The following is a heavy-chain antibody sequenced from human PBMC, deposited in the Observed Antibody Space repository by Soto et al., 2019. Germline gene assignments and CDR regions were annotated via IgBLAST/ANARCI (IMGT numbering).Heavy chain of an antibody. Sequence: QVQLQESGPGLVKPSQTLSLTCTVSGGSISSGGYFWSWIRQHPGKGLEWIGYIYSTGTTYYNPSLERRIIISVDMSKNQFSLKLGSVTAADSAVYYCARAAFYGSRTQSRRHFRYYGMDVWGHGNTVTVS. CDR2: IYSTGTT. CDR1: GGSISSGGYF. J-gene: IGHJ6*02. CDR3: ARAAFYGSRTQSRRHFRYYGMDV. D-gene: IGHD3-10*01. V-gene: IGHV4-31*03.